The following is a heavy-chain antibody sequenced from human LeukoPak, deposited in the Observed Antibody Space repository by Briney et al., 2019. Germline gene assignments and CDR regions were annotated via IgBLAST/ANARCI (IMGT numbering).Heavy chain of an antibody. J-gene: IGHJ4*02. V-gene: IGHV4-4*02. Sequence: PSGTLSLTCAVSGGSISSSNWWSWVRQPPGKGLEWIGDIYHSGSINYNPSLKSRVTISVDKSKNQFSLNLRSVTAADTAVYYCARHPPRGEWGPAFDHWGQGTLVTVSS. CDR1: GGSISSSNW. CDR3: ARHPPRGEWGPAFDH. D-gene: IGHD1-26*01. CDR2: IYHSGSI.